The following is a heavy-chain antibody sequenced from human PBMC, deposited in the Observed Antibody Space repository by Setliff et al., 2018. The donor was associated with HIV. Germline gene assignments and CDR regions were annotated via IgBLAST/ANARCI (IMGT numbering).Heavy chain of an antibody. J-gene: IGHJ4*02. D-gene: IGHD6-19*01. V-gene: IGHV4-59*08. CDR1: GGSISSYY. CDR2: IFYTGST. CDR3: ARVAVGGTGPDS. Sequence: SETLSLTCTVSGGSISSYYWSWIRQPPGKGLEWIGFIFYTGSTTYNPSLNSRVTLSGDASKNQFSLKLTSVTVADTAVYYCARVAVGGTGPDSWGQGTLVTVSS.